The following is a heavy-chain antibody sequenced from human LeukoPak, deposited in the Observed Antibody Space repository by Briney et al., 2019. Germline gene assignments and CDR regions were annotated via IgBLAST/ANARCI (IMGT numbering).Heavy chain of an antibody. V-gene: IGHV3-30-3*01. Sequence: GGSLRLSCAASGFTFSSYAMHWVRQAPGKGLEWVAVISYDGSNKYYADSVKGRFTISRDNSKNTLYLQMNSLRAEDTAVYYCARVSRTQTTIFGVAQFDYWGQGTLVTVSS. CDR2: ISYDGSNK. J-gene: IGHJ4*02. D-gene: IGHD3-3*01. CDR3: ARVSRTQTTIFGVAQFDY. CDR1: GFTFSSYA.